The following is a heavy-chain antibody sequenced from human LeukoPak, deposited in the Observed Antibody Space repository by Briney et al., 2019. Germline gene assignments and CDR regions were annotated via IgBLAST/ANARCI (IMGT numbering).Heavy chain of an antibody. V-gene: IGHV4-30-4*01. D-gene: IGHD3-10*01. CDR1: GGSISSGDYY. CDR2: IYYSGST. Sequence: SETLSLTCTVSGGSISSGDYYWSWIRQPPEKGLEWIGYIYYSGSTYYNPSLKSRVTISVDTSKNQFSLKLSSVTAADTAVYYCASLYGSGSYDDYWGQGTLVTVSS. J-gene: IGHJ4*02. CDR3: ASLYGSGSYDDY.